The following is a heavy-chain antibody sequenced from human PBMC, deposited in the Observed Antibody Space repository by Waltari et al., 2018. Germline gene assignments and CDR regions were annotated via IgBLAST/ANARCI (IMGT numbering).Heavy chain of an antibody. Sequence: QVQLVQSGAEVKKPGSSVKVSCKASGGTFSSYAISWVRQAPGQGLEWMGGIIPICGPANYAQKFQGRVKITADESTSTAYMELSSLRSEDTAVYYCAGGDYSGTYYSYYYYMDVWGKGTTVTISS. CDR3: AGGDYSGTYYSYYYYMDV. J-gene: IGHJ6*03. CDR1: GGTFSSYA. CDR2: IIPICGPA. D-gene: IGHD1-26*01. V-gene: IGHV1-69*12.